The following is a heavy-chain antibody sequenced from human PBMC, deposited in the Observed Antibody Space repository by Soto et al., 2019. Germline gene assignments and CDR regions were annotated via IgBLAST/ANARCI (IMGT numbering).Heavy chain of an antibody. CDR3: RRPLYTYCSVVSCGPLASSSGMDV. Sequence: QVQLVQSGAEVKKPGSSVKVSCKASGGTFSSYAISGVRQAPGQGLEWMGGIIPIFGTANYAQKFQGRVTIPAEKPRSTPNMDRTTLRSEDTAVYYCRRPLYTYCSVVSCGPLASSSGMDVWGQGPTV. CDR1: GGTFSSYA. V-gene: IGHV1-69*14. CDR2: IIPIFGTA. D-gene: IGHD2-15*01. J-gene: IGHJ6*02.